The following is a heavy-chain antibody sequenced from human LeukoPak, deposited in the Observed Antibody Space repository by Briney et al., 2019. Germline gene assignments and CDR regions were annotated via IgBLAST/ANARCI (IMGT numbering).Heavy chain of an antibody. V-gene: IGHV3-7*01. D-gene: IGHD2-8*01. CDR3: ARAGNGFGY. Sequence: GGSLRLSCAASGFTFSSNWMGWVRQAPGKGLEWVANIKQDGTGKDYVDSVKGRFTISRDNAKSSLYLQMNSLRAEDTAVYYCARAGNGFGYWGQGALVTVSS. CDR2: IKQDGTGK. CDR1: GFTFSSNW. J-gene: IGHJ4*02.